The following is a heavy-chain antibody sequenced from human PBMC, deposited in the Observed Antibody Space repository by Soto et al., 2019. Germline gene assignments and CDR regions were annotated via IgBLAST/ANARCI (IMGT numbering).Heavy chain of an antibody. CDR3: AGEPPPVVATLAPPPP. CDR2: IIPIFGTA. V-gene: IGHV1-69*13. D-gene: IGHD2-15*01. CDR1: GGTFSSYA. Sequence: ASVKVSCKASGGTFSSYAISWVRQAPGQGLEWMGGIIPIFGTANYAQKFQGRVTITADESTSTAYMELSSLRSEDTAVYYCAGEPPPVVATLAPPPPWGQGTLVTVSS. J-gene: IGHJ5*02.